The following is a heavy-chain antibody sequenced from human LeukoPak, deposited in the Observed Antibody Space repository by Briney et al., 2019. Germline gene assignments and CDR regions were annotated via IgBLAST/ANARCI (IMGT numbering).Heavy chain of an antibody. CDR3: ARGYSGYAPNWFDP. V-gene: IGHV1-8*01. D-gene: IGHD5-12*01. CDR1: GYTFTSYD. Sequence: WASAKVSCKASGYTFTSYDINWVRQATGQGLEWMGWMNPNSGNTGYAQKFQGRVTMTRNTSISTAYMELSSLRSEDTAVYYCARGYSGYAPNWFDPWGQGTLVTVSS. J-gene: IGHJ5*02. CDR2: MNPNSGNT.